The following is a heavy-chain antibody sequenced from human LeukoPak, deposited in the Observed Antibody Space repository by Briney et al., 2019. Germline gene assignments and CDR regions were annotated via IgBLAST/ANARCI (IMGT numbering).Heavy chain of an antibody. J-gene: IGHJ4*02. D-gene: IGHD3-3*01. Sequence: GGSLRLSCAASGFTFSSYAMHWVRQAPGKGLEWVAVISYDGSNKYYADSVKGRFTISRDNSKNTLYLQMNSLRVEDTAVYYCARDALIHYYDFWSGYSNFDYWGQGTLVTVSS. CDR2: ISYDGSNK. V-gene: IGHV3-30-3*01. CDR3: ARDALIHYYDFWSGYSNFDY. CDR1: GFTFSSYA.